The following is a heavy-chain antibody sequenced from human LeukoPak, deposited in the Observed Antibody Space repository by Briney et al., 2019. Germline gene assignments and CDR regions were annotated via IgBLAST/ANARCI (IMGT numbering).Heavy chain of an antibody. Sequence: ASVKVSCKASGYTFTSYGISWVRQAPGQGLECMGWSSTDNANTNYAQKIQGRVTMTRDTSTSTAYMELRSLRSDDTDLYYCARKGSIADIYYLKYWGQGTLVTVSS. J-gene: IGHJ4*02. CDR2: SSTDNANT. CDR3: ARKGSIADIYYLKY. V-gene: IGHV1-18*01. CDR1: GYTFTSYG. D-gene: IGHD6-6*01.